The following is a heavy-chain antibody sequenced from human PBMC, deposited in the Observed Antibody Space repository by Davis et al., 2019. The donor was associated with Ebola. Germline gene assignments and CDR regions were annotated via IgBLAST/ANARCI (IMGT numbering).Heavy chain of an antibody. Sequence: GESLKISCAASGFTFDDYAMHWVRQAPGKGLEWVSLISGDGGSTYYADSVKGRFTISRDNSKNTLYLQMNSLRAEDTAVYYCAKAGWLNAFDIWGQGTMVTVSS. D-gene: IGHD3-22*01. V-gene: IGHV3-43*02. CDR3: AKAGWLNAFDI. CDR1: GFTFDDYA. J-gene: IGHJ3*02. CDR2: ISGDGGST.